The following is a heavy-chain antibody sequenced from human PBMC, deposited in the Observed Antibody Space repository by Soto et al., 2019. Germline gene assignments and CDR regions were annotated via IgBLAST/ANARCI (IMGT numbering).Heavy chain of an antibody. V-gene: IGHV3-30*18. D-gene: IGHD1-26*01. CDR3: AKDGSHNFDY. J-gene: IGHJ4*02. CDR2: MSYDGSNE. CDR1: GFTFSHYA. Sequence: ESGGGVVQPGRSLRLSCAASGFTFSHYAMHWVRQAPGKGLEWVALMSYDGSNEYYADSVKGRFTISRDNSKNTLYLQMNSLRAEDTAVYYFAKDGSHNFDYWGQGTLVTVSS.